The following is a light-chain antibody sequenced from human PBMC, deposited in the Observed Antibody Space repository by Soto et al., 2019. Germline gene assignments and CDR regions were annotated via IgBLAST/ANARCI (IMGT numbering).Light chain of an antibody. CDR2: DVD. J-gene: IGLJ2*01. CDR3: TSYPSTTVI. V-gene: IGLV2-14*03. Sequence: QSALTQPASVSGSPGQSITISCTGTSSDVGAYNYVSWYQQHPGKAPKLMIYDVDNRPSGVSPRFSGSKSGNTASLTISGLQAEDEADYYCTSYPSTTVIFGGGTKVTVL. CDR1: SSDVGAYNY.